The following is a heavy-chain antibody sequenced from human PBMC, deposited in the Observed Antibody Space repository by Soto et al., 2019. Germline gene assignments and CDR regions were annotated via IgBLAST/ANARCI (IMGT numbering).Heavy chain of an antibody. D-gene: IGHD3-22*01. Sequence: GGSLRLSCAASGFTFSSYGMHWVRQAPGKGLEWVAVISYDGSNKYYADSVKGRFTISRDNSKNTLYLQMNSLRAEDTAVYYCAKDSYYYDSSGYYVLPQHWGQGTLVTVSS. CDR2: ISYDGSNK. J-gene: IGHJ1*01. V-gene: IGHV3-30*18. CDR3: AKDSYYYDSSGYYVLPQH. CDR1: GFTFSSYG.